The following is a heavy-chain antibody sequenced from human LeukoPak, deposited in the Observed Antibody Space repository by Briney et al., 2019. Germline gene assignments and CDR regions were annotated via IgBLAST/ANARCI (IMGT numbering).Heavy chain of an antibody. CDR3: ARSMYGYSYFDY. V-gene: IGHV4-59*08. CDR2: IYYSGST. J-gene: IGHJ4*02. D-gene: IGHD4-17*01. Sequence: SSETLSLTCTVSGGSISSYYWSWIRQPPGKGLEWIGYIYYSGSTNYNPSLKSRVTISVDTSKNQFSLKLSSVTAADTAVYYCARSMYGYSYFDYWGQGTLVTVSS. CDR1: GGSISSYY.